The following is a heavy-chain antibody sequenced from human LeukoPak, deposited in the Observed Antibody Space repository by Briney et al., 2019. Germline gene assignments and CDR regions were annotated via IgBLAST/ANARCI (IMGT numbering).Heavy chain of an antibody. CDR1: GYTFTSYA. Sequence: ASVKASCKASGYTFTSYAMHWVRQAPGQRLEWMGWINAGNGNTKYSQEFQGRVTITRDTSASTAYMELSSLRSEDMAVYYCARDYYDSSGYYGFDLWGRGTLVTVSS. V-gene: IGHV1-3*03. D-gene: IGHD3-22*01. J-gene: IGHJ2*01. CDR2: INAGNGNT. CDR3: ARDYYDSSGYYGFDL.